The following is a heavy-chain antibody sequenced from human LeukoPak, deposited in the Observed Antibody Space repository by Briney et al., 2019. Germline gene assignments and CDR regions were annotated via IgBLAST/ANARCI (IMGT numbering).Heavy chain of an antibody. CDR3: ARGRIVGATRTFDY. J-gene: IGHJ4*02. Sequence: SETLSLTCTVSGGSISSYYWSWIRQPPGKGLEWIGYIYYSGSTNYNPSLKSRVTISVDTSKNQFSLKLSSVTAADTAVYYCARGRIVGATRTFDYWGQGTLVTVSS. CDR2: IYYSGST. V-gene: IGHV4-59*01. D-gene: IGHD1-26*01. CDR1: GGSISSYY.